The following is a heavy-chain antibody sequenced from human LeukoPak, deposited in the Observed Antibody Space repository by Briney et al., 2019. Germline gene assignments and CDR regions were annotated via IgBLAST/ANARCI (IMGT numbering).Heavy chain of an antibody. J-gene: IGHJ4*02. V-gene: IGHV3-23*01. CDR2: MSGRGGST. D-gene: IGHD3-22*01. CDR1: GFTFSSYA. CDR3: FQAEDGIRDYYDSSGYYFDY. Sequence: WGSLRLSCASSGFTFSSYAMSWVRHAPGKGLEWISAMSGRGGSTYYADSVKGRFTISRDTSKNTLYLQMNSLRAEDTAVYFFFQAEDGIRDYYDSSGYYFDYWGQGTLVTVSS.